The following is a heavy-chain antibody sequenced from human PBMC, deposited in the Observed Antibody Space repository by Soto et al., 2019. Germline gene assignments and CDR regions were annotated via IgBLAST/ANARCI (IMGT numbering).Heavy chain of an antibody. Sequence: GGSLRLSCAASGFTFSSYAMSWVRQAPGKGLEWVSAISGSGGSTYYADSVKGRFTISRDNSKNTLYLQMNSLRVEDTAVYYCAKDHTGYYDFWSGYYDYWGQGTLVTVSS. D-gene: IGHD3-3*01. V-gene: IGHV3-23*01. J-gene: IGHJ4*02. CDR2: ISGSGGST. CDR3: AKDHTGYYDFWSGYYDY. CDR1: GFTFSSYA.